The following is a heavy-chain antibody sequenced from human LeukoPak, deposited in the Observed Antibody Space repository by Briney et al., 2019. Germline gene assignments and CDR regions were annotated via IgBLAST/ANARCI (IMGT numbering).Heavy chain of an antibody. V-gene: IGHV5-51*01. CDR2: IYPGDSDT. D-gene: IGHD3-10*01. J-gene: IGHJ4*02. CDR3: ARLSIYGSGSYPYYFDY. CDR1: GYSFTSYW. Sequence: GESLKISCKGSGYSFTSYWIGWVRQMPGKGLEWMGIIYPGDSDTRYSPSFQGQVTISADKSISTAYLQWSSLKASDTATYYCARLSIYGSGSYPYYFDYWGQGTLVTVSS.